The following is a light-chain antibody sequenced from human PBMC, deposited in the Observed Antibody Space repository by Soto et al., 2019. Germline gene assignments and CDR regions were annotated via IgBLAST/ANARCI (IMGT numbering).Light chain of an antibody. V-gene: IGKV3-20*01. CDR2: GAS. J-gene: IGKJ1*01. CDR1: QSVSSSY. Sequence: EIVLTQSPGTLSLSPGERATLSCRASQSVSSSYLAWSQQKPGQAPRPLIYGASSRAIGIPDRFSGSGSGTDCTLTISRLEREDFAVYYCQQYGSSPWTFGQGNKVEIK. CDR3: QQYGSSPWT.